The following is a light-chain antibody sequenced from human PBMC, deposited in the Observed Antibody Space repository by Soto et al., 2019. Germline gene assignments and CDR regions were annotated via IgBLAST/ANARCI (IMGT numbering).Light chain of an antibody. CDR2: GAS. J-gene: IGKJ2*01. CDR1: ESVSSN. CDR3: QQYNFWSLFS. V-gene: IGKV3D-15*01. Sequence: EIVLTQSPATLSVSPGERATLSCRASESVSSNLAWYQQKPGQAPRLLIRGASTRAAGIPARFSGSGSGTEFTLTISSLQSEDVAVYYCQQYNFWSLFSFAQGTKLEI.